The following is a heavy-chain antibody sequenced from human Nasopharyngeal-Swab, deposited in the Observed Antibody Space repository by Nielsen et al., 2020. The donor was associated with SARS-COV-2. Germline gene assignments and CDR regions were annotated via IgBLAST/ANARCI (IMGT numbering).Heavy chain of an antibody. V-gene: IGHV4-59*01. J-gene: IGHJ4*02. Sequence: SETLSLTCTVSGGSISSYYWSWIRQPPGKGLEWIGYIYYSGSTNYNPSLKSRVTISVDTSKNQFSLKLSSVTAADTAVYCCARESYYDSSGYRRVFDYWGQGTLVTVSS. CDR2: IYYSGST. CDR3: ARESYYDSSGYRRVFDY. D-gene: IGHD3-22*01. CDR1: GGSISSYY.